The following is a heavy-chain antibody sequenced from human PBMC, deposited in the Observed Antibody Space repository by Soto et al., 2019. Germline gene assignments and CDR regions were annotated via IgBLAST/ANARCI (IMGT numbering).Heavy chain of an antibody. V-gene: IGHV4-34*01. CDR2: INHSGST. CDR3: ARRYALIYYSYGMDF. D-gene: IGHD3-16*01. Sequence: PSETLSLTCAVYGGSFSGYYWSWIRQPPGKGLEWIGEINHSGSTNYNPSLKSRVTISVDTSKNQFSLKLSSVTAADTAVYYCARRYALIYYSYGMDFWGQGTMVTVSS. CDR1: GGSFSGYY. J-gene: IGHJ6*02.